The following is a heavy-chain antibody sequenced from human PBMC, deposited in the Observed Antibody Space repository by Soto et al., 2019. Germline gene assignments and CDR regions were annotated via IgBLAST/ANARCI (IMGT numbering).Heavy chain of an antibody. V-gene: IGHV3-30-3*01. CDR3: ARDEWLALDY. CDR2: ISYDGSNK. CDR1: GFTFSSYA. J-gene: IGHJ4*02. D-gene: IGHD6-19*01. Sequence: GGSLRLSCAASGFTFSSYAMHWVRQAPGKGLEWVAVISYDGSNKYYADSVKGRFTISRDNSKNTLYLQMNSLRAEDTAVYYCARDEWLALDYWGQGTLVTVSS.